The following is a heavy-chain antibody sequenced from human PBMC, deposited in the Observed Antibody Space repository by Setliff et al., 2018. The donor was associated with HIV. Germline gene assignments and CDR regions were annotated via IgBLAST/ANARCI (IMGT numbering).Heavy chain of an antibody. D-gene: IGHD5-18*01. V-gene: IGHV4-61*01. J-gene: IGHJ4*02. CDR3: ARGAYRDGYDY. CDR1: GDFFSSDYY. Sequence: SETLSLTCTVSGDFFSSDYYWSWIRQPPGKGLEWIGYVDYNGRTDYNPSLKSRVTISLDTSKNQVSLKLSSVAAADPAVYHCARGAYRDGYDYWGQGTLVTVSS. CDR2: VDYNGRT.